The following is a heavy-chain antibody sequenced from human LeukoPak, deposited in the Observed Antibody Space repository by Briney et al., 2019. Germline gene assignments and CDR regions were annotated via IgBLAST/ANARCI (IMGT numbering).Heavy chain of an antibody. D-gene: IGHD3-3*01. Sequence: GGSLRLSCAASGFTFSSYWMHWVRQAPGKGLVWVSRINSDGSSTSYADSVKGRSTMSRDNAKNSLYLQMNSLRAEDTAFYYCVKGAASGLPDCFDYWGQGTLVTVSS. CDR1: GFTFSSYW. V-gene: IGHV3-74*01. CDR2: INSDGSST. CDR3: VKGAASGLPDCFDY. J-gene: IGHJ4*02.